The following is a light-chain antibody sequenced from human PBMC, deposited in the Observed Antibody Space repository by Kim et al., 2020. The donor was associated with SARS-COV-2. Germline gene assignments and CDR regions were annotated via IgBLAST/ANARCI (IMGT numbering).Light chain of an antibody. V-gene: IGLV1-44*01. J-gene: IGLJ3*02. CDR3: AAWDDSLNGPV. Sequence: GQRGTISCFGSSSSIGSNTVSCYQQLPGTAPKLLIYTNNQRPSGVPGRFSGSKSGTSASLAISGLQSDDEADYYCAAWDDSLNGPVFGGGTKVTVL. CDR1: SSSIGSNT. CDR2: TNN.